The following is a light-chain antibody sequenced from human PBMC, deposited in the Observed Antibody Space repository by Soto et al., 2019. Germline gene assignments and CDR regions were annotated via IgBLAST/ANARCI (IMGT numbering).Light chain of an antibody. CDR1: QSISSW. J-gene: IGKJ1*01. CDR2: DAS. V-gene: IGKV1-5*01. CDR3: QQYGSSPQT. Sequence: DIQMTQSPSTLSASVGDRVTITCRASQSISSWLAWYQQKPGKAPRLLISDASNLQSGVPSRFSGSGSGTEFTLTISRLQPDDFAVYYCQQYGSSPQTFGQGTKVDIK.